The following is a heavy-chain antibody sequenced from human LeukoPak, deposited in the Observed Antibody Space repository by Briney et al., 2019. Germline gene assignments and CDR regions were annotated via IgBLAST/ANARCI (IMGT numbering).Heavy chain of an antibody. Sequence: PGGSLRLSCAASGFTFSNYGMHWVRQPPGKGLEWVAIISYDGSNQYYVDSVKGRFTISRDNSKNTLYLQMNSLRAEDTAIYYCARDGRITGTNQFDYWGQGTLVTVSS. J-gene: IGHJ4*02. CDR3: ARDGRITGTNQFDY. CDR2: ISYDGSNQ. V-gene: IGHV3-30*03. D-gene: IGHD1-7*01. CDR1: GFTFSNYG.